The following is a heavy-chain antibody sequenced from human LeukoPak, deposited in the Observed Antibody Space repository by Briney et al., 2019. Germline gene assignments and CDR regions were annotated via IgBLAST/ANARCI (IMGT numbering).Heavy chain of an antibody. Sequence: SRTLSLTCTVSGGSISSGGYYWSWIRQHPGKGLEWIGYIYYSGSTYYNPSLKSRVTISVDTSKNQFSLKLSSVTAEDTAVYYCARDRSSGYGIDYWGQGTLVTVSS. CDR3: ARDRSSGYGIDY. CDR2: IYYSGST. V-gene: IGHV4-31*03. J-gene: IGHJ4*02. D-gene: IGHD3-22*01. CDR1: GGSISSGGYY.